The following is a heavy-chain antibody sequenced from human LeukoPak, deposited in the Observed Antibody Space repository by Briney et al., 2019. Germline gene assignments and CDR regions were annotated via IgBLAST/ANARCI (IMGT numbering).Heavy chain of an antibody. CDR1: GYTFTSYA. CDR2: INAGNGNT. Sequence: WASVKVSCTASGYTFTSYAMHWVRQAPGQRLEWTGWINAGNGNTKYSQKFQGRVTITRDTSASTAYMELSSLRSENTAVYYCALNEWELQASWGQGTLVTVSS. D-gene: IGHD1-26*01. J-gene: IGHJ4*02. V-gene: IGHV1-3*01. CDR3: ALNEWELQAS.